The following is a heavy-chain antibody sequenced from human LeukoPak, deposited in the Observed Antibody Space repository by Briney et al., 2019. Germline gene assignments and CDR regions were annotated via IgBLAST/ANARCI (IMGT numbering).Heavy chain of an antibody. J-gene: IGHJ3*02. Sequence: QTGGSLRLSCAASGFTFSKNAMSWVRQAPGKGLEWVSAMSGSGDSSYYADSVKGRFTISGDISKNTLYLQMNSLGVEDTAVYYCAKNKWERSGAFDIWGQGTMVTVSS. V-gene: IGHV3-23*01. CDR2: MSGSGDSS. CDR1: GFTFSKNA. CDR3: AKNKWERSGAFDI. D-gene: IGHD1-26*01.